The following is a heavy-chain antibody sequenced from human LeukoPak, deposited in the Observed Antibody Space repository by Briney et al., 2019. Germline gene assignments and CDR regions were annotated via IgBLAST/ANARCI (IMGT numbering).Heavy chain of an antibody. D-gene: IGHD1-1*01. Sequence: GASVKVSCKASGYTFTYHYIHLVRQAPGQGLEWMGIINPSNGDTNYAQRFQGRVTMTRDTSTSRVYMELSSLDSEDTAVYYCARESDVGKDFDCWGQGTLVTVSS. CDR2: INPSNGDT. V-gene: IGHV1-46*01. CDR1: GYTFTYHY. J-gene: IGHJ4*02. CDR3: ARESDVGKDFDC.